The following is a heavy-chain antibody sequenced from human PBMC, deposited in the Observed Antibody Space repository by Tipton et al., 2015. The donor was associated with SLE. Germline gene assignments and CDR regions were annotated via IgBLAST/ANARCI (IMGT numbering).Heavy chain of an antibody. CDR2: ISGSGGST. CDR1: GFTFSSYG. J-gene: IGHJ6*02. D-gene: IGHD1-26*01. V-gene: IGHV3-23*01. CDR3: TKGLSVNSGSHFYYYYGMGV. Sequence: GSLRLSCAASGFTFSSYGMSWVRQAPGKGLEWVSSISGSGGSTYYTDSVKGRFTISRDNSKNTLYLQMNSLRAEDTAIYYCTKGLSVNSGSHFYYYYGMGVWGQGTTVTVSS.